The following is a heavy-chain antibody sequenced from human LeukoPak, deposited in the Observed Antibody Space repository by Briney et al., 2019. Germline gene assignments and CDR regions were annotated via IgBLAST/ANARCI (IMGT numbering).Heavy chain of an antibody. V-gene: IGHV4-4*02. Sequence: PSETLSLTCAVSGGSISSSNWWSWVRQPPGKGLEWIGEIYHSGSTNYNPSLKSRVTMSVDTSKNQFSLKLSSVTAADTAVYYCAREGSSSWNWFDPWGQGILVTVSS. CDR2: IYHSGST. D-gene: IGHD6-13*01. CDR3: AREGSSSWNWFDP. J-gene: IGHJ5*02. CDR1: GGSISSSNW.